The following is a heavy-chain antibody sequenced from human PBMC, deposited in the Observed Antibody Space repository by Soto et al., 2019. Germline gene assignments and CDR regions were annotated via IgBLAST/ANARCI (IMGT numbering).Heavy chain of an antibody. Sequence: GASVKVSCKASGYTFTSYDINWVRQATGQGLEWMGWISTYNGNTNYAQKLQGRVTMTTDTSTSTAYMELRSLRSDDTAVYYCARGFRVAATRWWFDPWGQGTLVTVSS. V-gene: IGHV1-18*01. CDR3: ARGFRVAATRWWFDP. CDR2: ISTYNGNT. D-gene: IGHD2-15*01. J-gene: IGHJ5*02. CDR1: GYTFTSYD.